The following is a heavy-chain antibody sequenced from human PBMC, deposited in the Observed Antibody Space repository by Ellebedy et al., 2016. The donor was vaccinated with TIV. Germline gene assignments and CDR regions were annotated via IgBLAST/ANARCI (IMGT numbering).Heavy chain of an antibody. J-gene: IGHJ4*02. CDR2: ISSSSSTI. Sequence: GESLKISCAASGFTFSSYSMNWVRQAPGKGLEWVSYISSSSSTIYYADSVKGRFTISRDNAKNSLNLQMNSLRAEDTAVYYCARVMRELPGPTFDYWGQGTLVAVSS. D-gene: IGHD1-26*01. V-gene: IGHV3-48*04. CDR3: ARVMRELPGPTFDY. CDR1: GFTFSSYS.